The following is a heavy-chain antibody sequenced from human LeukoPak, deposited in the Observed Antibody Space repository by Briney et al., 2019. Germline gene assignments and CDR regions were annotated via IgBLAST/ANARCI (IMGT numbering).Heavy chain of an antibody. CDR1: GGSFSGYY. CDR3: ARGPPYGSGSYYFDY. J-gene: IGHJ4*02. Sequence: KPSETLSLTCAVYGGSFSGYYWSWIRQPPGKGLEWIGEINHSGSTNYNPSLKSRVTISVDTSKNQFSLKLSSVTAADTAVYYCARGPPYGSGSYYFDYWGQGTLVTVSS. D-gene: IGHD3-10*01. CDR2: INHSGST. V-gene: IGHV4-34*01.